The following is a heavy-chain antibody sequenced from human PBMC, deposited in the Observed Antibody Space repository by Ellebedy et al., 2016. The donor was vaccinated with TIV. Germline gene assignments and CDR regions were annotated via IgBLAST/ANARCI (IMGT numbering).Heavy chain of an antibody. J-gene: IGHJ3*02. V-gene: IGHV4-34*01. CDR3: ARGRPYLTDALDI. CDR2: ICQSGNT. D-gene: IGHD2-2*01. Sequence: MPSETLSLTCAVYGAYFKGYSWRWTPQPPGKGLEWTGEICQSGNTNYNQSLKSRVSLSEDTSKKQFSLRLTTVTAADTTVYHCARGRPYLTDALDIWGQGTMVTVSS. CDR1: GAYFKGYS.